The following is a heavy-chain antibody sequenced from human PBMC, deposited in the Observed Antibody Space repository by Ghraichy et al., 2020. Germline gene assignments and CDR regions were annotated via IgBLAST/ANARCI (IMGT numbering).Heavy chain of an antibody. Sequence: SETLSLTCTVSGGSISSYYWSWIRQPPGKGLEWIGYIYTSGSTNYNPSLKSRVTISVDTSKNQFSLKLSSVTAADTAVYYCAGASDYGDYGGGPVYYYYYYGMDVWGQGTTVTVSS. CDR3: AGASDYGDYGGGPVYYYYYYGMDV. V-gene: IGHV4-4*09. CDR1: GGSISSYY. D-gene: IGHD4-17*01. J-gene: IGHJ6*02. CDR2: IYTSGST.